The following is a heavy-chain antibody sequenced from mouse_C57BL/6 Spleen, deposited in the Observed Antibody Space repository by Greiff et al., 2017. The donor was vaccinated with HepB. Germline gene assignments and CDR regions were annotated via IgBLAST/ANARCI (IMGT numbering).Heavy chain of an antibody. Sequence: VKLQQPGAELVKPGASVKMSCKASGYTFTSYWITWVKQRPGQGLEWIGDIYPGSGSTNYNEKFKSKATLTVDTSSSTAYMQLSSLTSEDSAVYYCASGHYYGSAWFAYWGQGTLVTVSA. CDR2: IYPGSGST. CDR1: GYTFTSYW. CDR3: ASGHYYGSAWFAY. J-gene: IGHJ3*01. V-gene: IGHV1-55*01. D-gene: IGHD1-1*01.